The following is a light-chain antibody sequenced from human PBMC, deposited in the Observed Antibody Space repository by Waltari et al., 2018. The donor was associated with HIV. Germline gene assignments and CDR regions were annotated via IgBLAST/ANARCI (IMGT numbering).Light chain of an antibody. CDR1: SSDVGGSNY. V-gene: IGLV2-14*03. J-gene: IGLJ1*01. CDR3: SSYTSSSPYA. CDR2: DVS. Sequence: QSALTQPASMSGSPGQSITISCPGTSSDVGGSNYVPWYQQHPGKAPKLMIYDVSNRPSGVSNRFSGSKSGNTASLTISGLQAEDEADYYCSSYTSSSPYAFGTGTKVTVL.